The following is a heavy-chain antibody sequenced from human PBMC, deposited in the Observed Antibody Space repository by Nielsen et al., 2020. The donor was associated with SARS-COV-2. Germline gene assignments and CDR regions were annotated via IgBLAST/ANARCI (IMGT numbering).Heavy chain of an antibody. CDR1: GFTFSSYW. D-gene: IGHD5-18*01. J-gene: IGHJ4*02. CDR3: AKDILEYSSAAGSFDY. V-gene: IGHV3-7*03. Sequence: GGSLRLSCAASGFTFSSYWMSWVRQAPGKGLEWVANIKQDGSEKYYVDSVKGRFTISRDNAKNSLYLQMNSLRAEDTALYYCAKDILEYSSAAGSFDYWGQGTLVTVSS. CDR2: IKQDGSEK.